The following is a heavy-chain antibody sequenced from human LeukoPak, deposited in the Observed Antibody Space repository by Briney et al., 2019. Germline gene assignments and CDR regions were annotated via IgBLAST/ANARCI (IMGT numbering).Heavy chain of an antibody. CDR2: INPSGGST. CDR1: GYTFTSYD. J-gene: IGHJ4*02. Sequence: AASVKVSCKASGYTFTSYDINWVRQAPGQGLEWMGIINPSGGSTSYAQKFQGRVTMTRDTSTSTVYMELSSLRSEDTAVYYCATSRQLWLQSGPYWGQGTLVTVSS. V-gene: IGHV1-46*01. D-gene: IGHD5-18*01. CDR3: ATSRQLWLQSGPY.